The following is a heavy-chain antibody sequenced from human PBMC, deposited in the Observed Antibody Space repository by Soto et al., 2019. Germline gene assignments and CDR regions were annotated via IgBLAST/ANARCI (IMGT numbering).Heavy chain of an antibody. CDR2: IVVGSGNT. CDR3: AADRMAAPYYYYYGMDV. CDR1: GFTFTSSD. D-gene: IGHD6-6*01. Sequence: VKVSCKDSGFTFTSSDVQWVRQARGQSLEWIGWIVVGSGNTNYAQKFQERVTITRDMSTSTAYMELSSLRSEDTAVYYCAADRMAAPYYYYYGMDVWGQGTTVTVS. J-gene: IGHJ6*02. V-gene: IGHV1-58*01.